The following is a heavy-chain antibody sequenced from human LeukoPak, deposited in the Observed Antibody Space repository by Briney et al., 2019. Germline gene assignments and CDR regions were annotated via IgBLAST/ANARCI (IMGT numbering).Heavy chain of an antibody. CDR1: GYTFTSYG. V-gene: IGHV1-18*01. CDR2: ISAYNGNT. D-gene: IGHD3-22*01. J-gene: IGHJ4*02. Sequence: GASVKVSCKASGYTFTSYGISWVRQAPGQGLEWMGWISAYNGNTNYAQKLQGRVTMTTDTSTSTAYMELRGLRSDDTAVYYCARDPLSYYYDSSGYYDYWGQGTLVTVSS. CDR3: ARDPLSYYYDSSGYYDY.